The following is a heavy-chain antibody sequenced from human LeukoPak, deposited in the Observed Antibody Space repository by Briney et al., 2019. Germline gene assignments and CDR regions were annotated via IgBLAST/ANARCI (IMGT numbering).Heavy chain of an antibody. V-gene: IGHV4-38-2*02. D-gene: IGHD1-26*01. CDR3: ARTIVGPGTSYFDQ. CDR1: GYSISSGYY. J-gene: IGHJ4*02. CDR2: IYHSGST. Sequence: SSETLSLTCTVSGYSISSGYYWGWIRQPPGKGLEWIGSIYHSGSTYYNPSLKSRVTISVDTSKNEFSLRLTSVTAADPAVYYCARTIVGPGTSYFDQWGQGTLVTVSS.